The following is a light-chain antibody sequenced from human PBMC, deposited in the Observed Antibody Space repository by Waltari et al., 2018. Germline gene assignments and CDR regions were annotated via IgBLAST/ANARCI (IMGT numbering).Light chain of an antibody. CDR2: ESS. CDR3: QQRSNWPSGT. CDR1: PSVSSY. V-gene: IGKV3-11*01. J-gene: IGKJ3*01. Sequence: IVLTQSPATLSLSPGERATISCRASPSVSSYLAWYQQKPGQAPRLLIYESSNRATGIPARFSGSGSGTDFTLTISSLEPEDFAVYYCQQRSNWPSGTFGPGTKVDIK.